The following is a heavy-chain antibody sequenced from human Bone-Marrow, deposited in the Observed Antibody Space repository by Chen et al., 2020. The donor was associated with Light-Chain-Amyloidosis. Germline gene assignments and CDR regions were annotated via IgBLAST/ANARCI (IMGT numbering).Heavy chain of an antibody. CDR3: AKDIRYSSGWYYFDY. J-gene: IGHJ4*02. Sequence: EVQLLESGGGLVQPGGSLRLSCAASGFTFSSYAMSWVRQAPGKGLEWVSAISGSGGSTYYADSVKGRCTISRDNSKNTLYLQMNSLRAEDTAVYYCAKDIRYSSGWYYFDYWGQGTLVTVSS. CDR2: ISGSGGST. D-gene: IGHD6-19*01. CDR1: GFTFSSYA. V-gene: IGHV3-23*01.